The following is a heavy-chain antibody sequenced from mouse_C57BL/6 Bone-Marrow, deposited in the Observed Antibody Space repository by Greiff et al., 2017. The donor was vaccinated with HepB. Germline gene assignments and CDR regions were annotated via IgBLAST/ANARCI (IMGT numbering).Heavy chain of an antibody. V-gene: IGHV5-6*01. J-gene: IGHJ4*01. CDR2: ISSGGSYT. CDR3: ARHGIPMDY. CDR1: GFTFSSYG. Sequence: EVHLVESGGDLVKPGGPLKLSCAASGFTFSSYGMSWVRQTPDKRLEWVATISSGGSYTYYPDSVKGRFTIARDNAKNTLYLQMSSLKSEDTAMYYCARHGIPMDYWGQGTSVTVSS.